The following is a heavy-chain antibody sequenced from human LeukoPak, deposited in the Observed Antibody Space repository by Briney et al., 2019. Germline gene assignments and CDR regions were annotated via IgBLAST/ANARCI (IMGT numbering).Heavy chain of an antibody. CDR1: GDSISSYY. V-gene: IGHV4-59*01. Sequence: SETLSLTCTVSGDSISSYYWSWIRQPPGKGLEWIGYLFYSGNTNSNPSLKSRVTISADTSKNQFSLRLNSVTAADTAVYFCGRVRTGITGQPEYFGDWGPGTLVTVSS. J-gene: IGHJ1*01. CDR3: GRVRTGITGQPEYFGD. CDR2: LFYSGNT. D-gene: IGHD2-8*02.